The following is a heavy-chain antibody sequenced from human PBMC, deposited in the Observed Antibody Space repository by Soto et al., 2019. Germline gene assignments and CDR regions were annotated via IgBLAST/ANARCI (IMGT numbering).Heavy chain of an antibody. J-gene: IGHJ3*01. CDR3: ARGISGRLWSHDALEL. CDR1: EGTFSSYA. Sequence: QVQLVQSGAEVKKPGSSVKVSCKASEGTFSSYAVSWVRQAPGQGLEWMGGIIPIFGTTKYAQKFQGRVTMTADESTSTGYMELSGLRSEDTAVYYCARGISGRLWSHDALELWGQGTMVTVSS. D-gene: IGHD2-21*01. V-gene: IGHV1-69*12. CDR2: IIPIFGTT.